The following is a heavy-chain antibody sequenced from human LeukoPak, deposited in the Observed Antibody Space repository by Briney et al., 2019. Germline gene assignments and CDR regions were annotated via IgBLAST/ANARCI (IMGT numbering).Heavy chain of an antibody. CDR3: AKDGVMSTVSYYYYMDV. CDR1: GFTFSSYW. CDR2: INNDGSST. D-gene: IGHD4-11*01. Sequence: PGGSLRLSCGASGFTFSSYWMHWVRQAPGKGLVWVSRINNDGSSTSYADSVQGRFTISRDNSKNTLYLQMNSLRAEDTAVYYCAKDGVMSTVSYYYYMDVWGKGTTVTVSS. J-gene: IGHJ6*03. V-gene: IGHV3-74*01.